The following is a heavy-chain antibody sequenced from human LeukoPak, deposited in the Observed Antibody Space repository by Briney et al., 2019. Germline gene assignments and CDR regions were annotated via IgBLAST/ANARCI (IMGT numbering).Heavy chain of an antibody. V-gene: IGHV4-61*02. CDR1: GGSISSGSYY. Sequence: SQTLSLTCTVSGGSISSGSYYWSWIRQPAGKGLEWIGRIYTSGSTNYNPSLKSRVTISVDTSKNQFSLKLSSVTAADTAVYYCAGILVSSGWGFVGYWGQGTLVTVSS. CDR2: IYTSGST. J-gene: IGHJ4*02. CDR3: AGILVSSGWGFVGY. D-gene: IGHD6-19*01.